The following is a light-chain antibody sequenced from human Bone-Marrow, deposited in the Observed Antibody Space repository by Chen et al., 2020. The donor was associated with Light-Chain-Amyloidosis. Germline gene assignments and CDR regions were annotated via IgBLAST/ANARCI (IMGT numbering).Light chain of an antibody. Sequence: QSALTQPASVSGSPGQSITISFTGTSIDVGGDNHVSWYQQHPDKAPELMIYEVTNRPSWVPDRFSGSKSDNTASLTSSGLQTEDEADYFCSSYTITNTLVFGSGTRVTVL. J-gene: IGLJ1*01. CDR2: EVT. CDR1: SIDVGGDNH. V-gene: IGLV2-14*01. CDR3: SSYTITNTLV.